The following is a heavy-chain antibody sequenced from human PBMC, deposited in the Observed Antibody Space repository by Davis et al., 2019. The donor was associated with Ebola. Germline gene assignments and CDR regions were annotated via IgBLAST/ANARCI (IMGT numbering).Heavy chain of an antibody. D-gene: IGHD6-6*01. J-gene: IGHJ4*02. CDR1: GGSFSGYY. Sequence: PSETLSLTCAVYGGSFSGYYWSWIRQPPGKGLEWIGEINHSGSTNYNPSLKSRVTISVDTSKNQFSLKLSSVTAADTAVYYCARKRAARKFFDYWGQGTLVTVSS. CDR2: INHSGST. V-gene: IGHV4-34*01. CDR3: ARKRAARKFFDY.